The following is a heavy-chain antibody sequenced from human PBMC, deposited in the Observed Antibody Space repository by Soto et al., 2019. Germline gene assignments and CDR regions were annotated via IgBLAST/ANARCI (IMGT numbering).Heavy chain of an antibody. CDR1: GFTFSDHA. Sequence: PVGSLRLSCAASGFTFSDHAMDWLRQSPGTGLEWVGRARNKANRYTTEYAASVKGRFTISRDDSKNSLYLHMNSLKTEDTAVYYCARSQVGTAPGDIWGQGTMVTVSS. D-gene: IGHD1-26*01. CDR3: ARSQVGTAPGDI. J-gene: IGHJ3*02. CDR2: ARNKANRYTT. V-gene: IGHV3-72*01.